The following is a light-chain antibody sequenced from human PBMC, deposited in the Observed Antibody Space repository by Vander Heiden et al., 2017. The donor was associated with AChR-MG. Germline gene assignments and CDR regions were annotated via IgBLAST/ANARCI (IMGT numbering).Light chain of an antibody. CDR3: AAGDDSLSGVV. Sequence: QSVLTQPPSASGTPGQRVTIPCSGSSSNIGSNYVYWYQQRPGTAPKRLIYRNNQRPSGVPDRVSGSKSGTSASLAISGLRSEDEADYYCAAGDDSLSGVVFGGGTKLTVL. CDR1: SSNIGSNY. J-gene: IGLJ2*01. V-gene: IGLV1-47*01. CDR2: RNN.